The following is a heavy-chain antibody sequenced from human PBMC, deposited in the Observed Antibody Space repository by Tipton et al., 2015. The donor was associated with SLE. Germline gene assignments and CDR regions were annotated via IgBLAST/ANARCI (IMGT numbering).Heavy chain of an antibody. Sequence: LRLSCAVYGGSFSGYYWSWIRQPPGKGLEWIGEINHSGSTNYNPSLKSRVTISVGTSKNQFPLKLSSVTAADTAVYYCARHDRGIYSSSWYDYYYGMDVWGQGTTVTVSS. CDR1: GGSFSGYY. J-gene: IGHJ6*02. CDR2: INHSGST. CDR3: ARHDRGIYSSSWYDYYYGMDV. V-gene: IGHV4-34*01. D-gene: IGHD6-13*01.